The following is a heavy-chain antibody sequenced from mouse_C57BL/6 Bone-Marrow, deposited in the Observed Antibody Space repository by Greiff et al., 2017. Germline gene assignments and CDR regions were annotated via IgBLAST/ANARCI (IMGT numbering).Heavy chain of an antibody. CDR3: ARSMIYYYGRSHYYAMDY. D-gene: IGHD1-1*01. CDR1: GYAFSSYW. Sequence: QVQLQQSGAELVKPGASVKISCKASGYAFSSYWMNWVKQRPGKGLEWIGQIYPGDGDTNYNGKFKGKATLTADKSSSTAYMQLSSLTSEDSAVYFCARSMIYYYGRSHYYAMDYWGQGTSVTVSS. J-gene: IGHJ4*01. CDR2: IYPGDGDT. V-gene: IGHV1-80*01.